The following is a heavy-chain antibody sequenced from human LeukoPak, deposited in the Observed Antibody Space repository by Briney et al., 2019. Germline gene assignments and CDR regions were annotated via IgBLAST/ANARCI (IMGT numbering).Heavy chain of an antibody. CDR1: GYTFTTYY. CDR3: ARAALAMNWFDP. J-gene: IGHJ5*02. Sequence: RASVKVSCKASGYTFTTYYMHWVRQAPGQGLEWMGIINPTGGSTSYAQKFQGRVTMTRDTSTSTVYMELSSLRSEDTAVYYCARAALAMNWFDPWGQGTLVTVSS. CDR2: INPTGGST. V-gene: IGHV1-46*01.